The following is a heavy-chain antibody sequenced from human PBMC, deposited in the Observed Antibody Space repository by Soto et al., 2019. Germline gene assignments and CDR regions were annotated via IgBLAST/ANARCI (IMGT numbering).Heavy chain of an antibody. J-gene: IGHJ4*02. V-gene: IGHV1-8*01. CDR1: GYTFTSYD. D-gene: IGHD2-15*01. CDR2: MNPDSGNT. Sequence: QVQLVQSGAEVKKPGASVKVSCKASGYTFTSYDINWVRQATGQGLEWMGWMNPDSGNTGYAQKFQGRVTITADESTSTAYMELSSLRSEDTAVYYCARDGGLRVHDYWGQGTLVTVSS. CDR3: ARDGGLRVHDY.